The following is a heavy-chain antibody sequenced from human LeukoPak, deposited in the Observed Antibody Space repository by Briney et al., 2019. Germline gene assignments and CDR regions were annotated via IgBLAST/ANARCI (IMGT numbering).Heavy chain of an antibody. CDR1: GYTFTGYY. CDR3: ARGALVGATFWFDP. CDR2: INPNSGGT. J-gene: IGHJ5*02. Sequence: ASVKVPCKASGYTFTGYYMHWVRQAPGQGLEWMGWINPNSGGTNYAQKFQGRVTMTRDTSISTAYMELSRLRSDDTAVYYCARGALVGATFWFDPWGQGTLVTVSA. D-gene: IGHD1-26*01. V-gene: IGHV1-2*02.